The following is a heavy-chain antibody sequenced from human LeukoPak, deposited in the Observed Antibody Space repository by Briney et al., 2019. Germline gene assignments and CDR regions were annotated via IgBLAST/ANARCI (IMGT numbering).Heavy chain of an antibody. Sequence: GASVRVSCKASGYTFTGYYMHWVRQAPGQGLEWMGWINPNSGGTNYAQKFQGRVTMTRDTSISTAYMELSRLRSDDTAVYYCARTAAIKPTYYYGMDVWGQGTTVTVSS. D-gene: IGHD2-2*02. CDR2: INPNSGGT. CDR3: ARTAAIKPTYYYGMDV. CDR1: GYTFTGYY. J-gene: IGHJ6*02. V-gene: IGHV1-2*02.